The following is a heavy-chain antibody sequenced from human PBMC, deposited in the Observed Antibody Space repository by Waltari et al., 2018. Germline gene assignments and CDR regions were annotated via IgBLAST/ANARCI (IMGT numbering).Heavy chain of an antibody. V-gene: IGHV4-39*07. CDR1: GGSISSSSYY. Sequence: QLQLQESGPGLVKPSETLSLTCTVSGGSISSSSYYWGWIRQPPGKGLGWIGSIYYSGGTYYNPSLKSRVTISVDTSKNQFSLKLSSVTAADTAVYYCARDAGDYNAFDIWGQGTMVTVSS. CDR3: ARDAGDYNAFDI. CDR2: IYYSGGT. J-gene: IGHJ3*02. D-gene: IGHD5-12*01.